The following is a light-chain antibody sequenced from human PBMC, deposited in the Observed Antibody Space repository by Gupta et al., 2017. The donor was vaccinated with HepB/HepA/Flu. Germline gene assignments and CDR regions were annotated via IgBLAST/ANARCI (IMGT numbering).Light chain of an antibody. Sequence: QSXLTQPXSVSGSXGQSITLSCTGTSSDVGGSNSVSWYQQHPGKAPKLIIYRVINRPSGISNRFSGSKSGNTASLTISGLQAEDEADYYCSSSTSTNTRYVFGTGTKVTVL. CDR2: RVI. CDR1: SSDVGGSNS. V-gene: IGLV2-14*03. CDR3: SSSTSTNTRYV. J-gene: IGLJ1*01.